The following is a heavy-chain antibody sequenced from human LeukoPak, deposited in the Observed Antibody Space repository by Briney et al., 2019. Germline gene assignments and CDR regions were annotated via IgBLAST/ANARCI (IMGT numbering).Heavy chain of an antibody. V-gene: IGHV3-33*01. D-gene: IGHD3-10*01. CDR1: GFTFSSYG. CDR3: ARDRFYYGSGSRWVDY. J-gene: IGHJ4*02. CDR2: LWYDGSNK. Sequence: GGSLRLSCAAPGFTFSSYGMHWVRQAPGKGLEWVAVLWYDGSNKYYADSVKGRFTISRDNSKNTLYLHMNSLRAEDTAVYYCARDRFYYGSGSRWVDYWGQGTLVTISS.